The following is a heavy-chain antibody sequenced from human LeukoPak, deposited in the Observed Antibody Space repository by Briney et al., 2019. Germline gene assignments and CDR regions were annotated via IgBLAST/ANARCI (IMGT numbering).Heavy chain of an antibody. V-gene: IGHV3-11*01. CDR2: ISSSGSTI. Sequence: KSGGSLRLSCAASGFTFSDYYMSWIRQAPGEGLEWVSYISSSGSTIYYADSVKGRFTISRDNAKNSLYLQMNSLRAEDTAVYYCARVRPNYYDSSGYLAYWGQGTLVTVSS. D-gene: IGHD3-22*01. CDR1: GFTFSDYY. J-gene: IGHJ4*02. CDR3: ARVRPNYYDSSGYLAY.